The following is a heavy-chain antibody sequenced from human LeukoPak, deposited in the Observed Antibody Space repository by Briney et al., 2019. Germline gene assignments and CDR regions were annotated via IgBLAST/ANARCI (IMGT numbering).Heavy chain of an antibody. CDR1: GFTFSDYY. D-gene: IGHD3-9*01. Sequence: GGSLRLSCAASGFTFSDYYMSWIRQAPGKGPEWVSYISSSGSTIYYADSVKGRFTISRDNAKNSLYLQMNSLRAEDTAVYYCASHYDILTGSPTDWGQGTLVTVSS. CDR2: ISSSGSTI. V-gene: IGHV3-11*01. CDR3: ASHYDILTGSPTD. J-gene: IGHJ4*02.